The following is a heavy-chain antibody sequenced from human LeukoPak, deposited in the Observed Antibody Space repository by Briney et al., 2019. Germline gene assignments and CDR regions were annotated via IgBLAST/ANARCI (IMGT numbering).Heavy chain of an antibody. CDR3: ARGIATGGLYYFDY. CDR2: IRYDGSNK. J-gene: IGHJ4*02. D-gene: IGHD6-13*01. CDR1: GFTFSSYG. Sequence: GGSLRLSCAASGFTFSSYGMHWVRQAPGKGLEWVAFIRYDGSNKYYADSVKGRFTISRDNSKNTLYLQMNSLRAEDTAVYYCARGIATGGLYYFDYWGQGTLVTVSS. V-gene: IGHV3-30*02.